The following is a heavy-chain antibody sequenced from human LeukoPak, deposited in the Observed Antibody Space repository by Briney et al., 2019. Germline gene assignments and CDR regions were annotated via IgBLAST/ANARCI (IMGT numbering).Heavy chain of an antibody. J-gene: IGHJ3*02. CDR1: GFTFSSYA. D-gene: IGHD3-16*02. Sequence: PGGSLRPSCAASGFTFSSYAMHWVRQAPGKGLEWVAVISYDGSNKYYADSVKGRFTISRDNSKSTLYLQMNSLRAEDTAVYYCARWSSDYVWGSYRHTSFDAFDIWGQGTMVTVSS. V-gene: IGHV3-30*04. CDR3: ARWSSDYVWGSYRHTSFDAFDI. CDR2: ISYDGSNK.